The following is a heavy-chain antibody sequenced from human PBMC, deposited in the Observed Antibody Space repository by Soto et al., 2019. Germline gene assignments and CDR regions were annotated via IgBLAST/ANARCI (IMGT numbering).Heavy chain of an antibody. J-gene: IGHJ6*02. Sequence: EVQLVESGGGLVQPGGSLRLSCTVSGFTFSSYWMSWVRQAPGKGLEWVANIKHDGSEKNYVDSVKGRFTISTDNAKNAVFLQMNSLRADDTAVYYCARQGGRKTYYYYYGMDVWGQGTTVTVSS. D-gene: IGHD3-16*01. V-gene: IGHV3-7*01. CDR3: ARQGGRKTYYYYYGMDV. CDR1: GFTFSSYW. CDR2: IKHDGSEK.